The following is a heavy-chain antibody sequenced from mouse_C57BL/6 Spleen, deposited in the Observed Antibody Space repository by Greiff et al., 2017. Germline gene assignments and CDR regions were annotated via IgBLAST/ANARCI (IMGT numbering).Heavy chain of an antibody. CDR2: IDPSDSYT. Sequence: QVQLQQPGAELVRPGTSVKLSCKASGYTFTSYWMHWVKQRPGQGLEWIGVIDPSDSYTNYNQKFKGKATLTVDTSSSTAYMQLSSLTSEDSAVYYCARGGPDSYFDYWGQGTTLTVSS. J-gene: IGHJ2*01. CDR1: GYTFTSYW. V-gene: IGHV1-59*01. CDR3: ARGGPDSYFDY.